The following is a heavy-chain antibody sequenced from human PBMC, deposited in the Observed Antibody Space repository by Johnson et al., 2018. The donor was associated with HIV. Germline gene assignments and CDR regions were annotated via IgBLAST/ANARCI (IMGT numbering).Heavy chain of an antibody. V-gene: IGHV3-43*01. CDR3: AKSIAAAGTNAFDI. Sequence: EVQLVESGGGVVRPGGSLRLSCAASGFTFDDYTMHWVRQAPGKGLEWVSLISWDGGSTYYADSVKGRFTISSDNSKNTLYLQMNSLRAEDTAVYYCAKSIAAAGTNAFDIWGQGTMVTVSS. CDR1: GFTFDDYT. D-gene: IGHD6-13*01. J-gene: IGHJ3*02. CDR2: ISWDGGST.